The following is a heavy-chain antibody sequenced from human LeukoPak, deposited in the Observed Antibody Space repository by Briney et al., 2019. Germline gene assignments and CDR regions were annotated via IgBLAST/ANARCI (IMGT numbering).Heavy chain of an antibody. D-gene: IGHD5-24*01. CDR1: GGSISSYY. J-gene: IGHJ4*02. Sequence: SEALSLTCTVSGGSISSYYWSWIRQPPGKGLEWIGYIYYSGSTNYNPSLKSRVTISVDTSMNQSSLKLSSVTAADTAVYYCARAGRDGYTFDYWGQGTLVTVSS. V-gene: IGHV4-59*08. CDR2: IYYSGST. CDR3: ARAGRDGYTFDY.